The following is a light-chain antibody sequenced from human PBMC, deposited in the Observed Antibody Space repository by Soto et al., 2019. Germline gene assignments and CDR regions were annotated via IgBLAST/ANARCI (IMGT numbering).Light chain of an antibody. CDR1: QSVRSSY. V-gene: IGKV3-20*01. CDR3: QQYGSSPWT. J-gene: IGKJ1*01. Sequence: EIVLTQSPGTLSLSPGERATLSCRASQSVRSSYLAWYQQRPGQPPRLLIYGASSRATGIPDRFSGSGSGTDFTLTISRLEPEDFAVYYCQQYGSSPWTFGLGTRVELK. CDR2: GAS.